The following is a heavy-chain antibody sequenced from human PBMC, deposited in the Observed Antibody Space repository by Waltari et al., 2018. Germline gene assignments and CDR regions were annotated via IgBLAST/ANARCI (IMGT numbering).Heavy chain of an antibody. D-gene: IGHD2-2*02. Sequence: EVQLVESGGGLVQPGGSLRLSCAASGFTFSSYSMNWVRQAPGKGLEWVSYISSSSSTIYYADSVKGRFTISRDNAKNSLYLQMNSLRAEDTAVYYCAREGCTSCYSFYYYDMDVWGKGTTVTISS. CDR1: GFTFSSYS. CDR2: ISSSSSTI. CDR3: AREGCTSCYSFYYYDMDV. V-gene: IGHV3-48*04. J-gene: IGHJ6*03.